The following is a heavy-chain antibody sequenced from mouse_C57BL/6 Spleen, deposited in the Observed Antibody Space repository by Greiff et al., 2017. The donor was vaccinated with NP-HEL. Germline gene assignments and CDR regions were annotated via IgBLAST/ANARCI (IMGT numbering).Heavy chain of an antibody. CDR1: GYTFTSYW. J-gene: IGHJ4*01. CDR3: ATDSNNRYYAMDY. V-gene: IGHV1-7*01. D-gene: IGHD2-5*01. Sequence: VQLQQSGAELAKPGASVKLSCKASGYTFTSYWMPWVKQRPGQGLEWIGYINPSSGYTKYNQKFKDKATLTADKSSSTAYMQLSSLTYEDSAVKDCATDSNNRYYAMDYWGQGTSVTVSS. CDR2: INPSSGYT.